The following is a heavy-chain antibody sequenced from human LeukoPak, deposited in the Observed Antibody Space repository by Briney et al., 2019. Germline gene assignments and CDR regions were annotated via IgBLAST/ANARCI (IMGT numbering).Heavy chain of an antibody. CDR1: GCTFSSYE. V-gene: IGHV3-48*03. CDR3: ARSDYVWGSYRSSGY. Sequence: PGGSLRLSCAASGCTFSSYEMNWVREAPGKGLEWVSYISSSGSTIYYADSVKGRFTISRDNAKNSLYLQMNSLRAEDTAVYYCARSDYVWGSYRSSGYWGQGTLVTVSS. J-gene: IGHJ4*02. CDR2: ISSSGSTI. D-gene: IGHD3-16*02.